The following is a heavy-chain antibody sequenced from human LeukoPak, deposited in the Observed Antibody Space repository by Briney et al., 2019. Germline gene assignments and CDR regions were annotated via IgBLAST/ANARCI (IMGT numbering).Heavy chain of an antibody. Sequence: GGSLSLSCAASGFTFSSYAMSWVRQAPGKGLEWVSAISGSGGSTYYADSVKGRFTISRDNSKNTLYLQMNSLRAEDTAVYYCANSRSIAARPRTLDWGQGTLVTVSS. V-gene: IGHV3-23*01. CDR3: ANSRSIAARPRTLD. CDR2: ISGSGGST. D-gene: IGHD6-6*01. J-gene: IGHJ4*02. CDR1: GFTFSSYA.